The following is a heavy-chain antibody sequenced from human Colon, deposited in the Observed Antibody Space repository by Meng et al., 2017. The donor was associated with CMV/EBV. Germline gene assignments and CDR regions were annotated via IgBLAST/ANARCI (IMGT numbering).Heavy chain of an antibody. V-gene: IGHV3-21*04. CDR3: ARGYYDFWSGYSSFDY. CDR2: ISPSGDYI. CDR1: GFPFSLFT. D-gene: IGHD3-3*01. J-gene: IGHJ4*02. Sequence: GESLKISCVASGFPFSLFTMHWVRQAPGKGLEWVSSISPSGDYIHYADSLKGRFTISRDNTKNSLFLQMNSLRADDTAVYYCARGYYDFWSGYSSFDYWGQGTLVTVSS.